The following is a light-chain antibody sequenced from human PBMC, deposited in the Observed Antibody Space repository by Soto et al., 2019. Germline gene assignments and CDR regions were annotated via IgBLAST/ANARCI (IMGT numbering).Light chain of an antibody. CDR2: AAS. CDR1: QSISSY. J-gene: IGKJ4*01. Sequence: DIQMTQSPSSLSASVGDRVTITCRASQSISSYLNWYQQKPGKAPKLLIYAASSLQSGVPSRFSGSGSGTDFTITISSLQPDDFATYYCQHSYSTPLTCGGGTKVEIK. V-gene: IGKV1-39*01. CDR3: QHSYSTPLT.